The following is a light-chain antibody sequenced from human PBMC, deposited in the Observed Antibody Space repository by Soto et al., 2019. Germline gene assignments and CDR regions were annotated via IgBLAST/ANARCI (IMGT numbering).Light chain of an antibody. CDR2: EVS. J-gene: IGLJ7*01. Sequence: QSALTQPASVSGSPGQSITISCTGTSSDVGGYRYVSWFQQHPGKAPKVIIYEVSNRPSGVSSRFSGSKSGNTASLTISGLQAEDEADYYCSSYTSSSIPDVFGTGTQLTVL. CDR3: SSYTSSSIPDV. CDR1: SSDVGGYRY. V-gene: IGLV2-14*03.